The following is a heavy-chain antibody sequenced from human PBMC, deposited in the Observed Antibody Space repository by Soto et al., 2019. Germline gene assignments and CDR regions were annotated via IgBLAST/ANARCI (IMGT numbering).Heavy chain of an antibody. D-gene: IGHD1-26*01. V-gene: IGHV1-69*06. J-gene: IGHJ4*02. CDR3: AKSGSYYRPFYYFDY. CDR1: GGTFSSYA. Sequence: SVKVSCKASGGTFSSYAISWVRQAPGQGLEWMGGIIPIFGTANYAQKFQGRVTITADKSTSTAYMELSSLRSEDTAVYYCAKSGSYYRPFYYFDYWGQGTLVTVSS. CDR2: IIPIFGTA.